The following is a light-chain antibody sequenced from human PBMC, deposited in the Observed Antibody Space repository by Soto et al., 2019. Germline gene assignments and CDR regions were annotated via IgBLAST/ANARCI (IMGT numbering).Light chain of an antibody. CDR2: DAS. J-gene: IGKJ5*01. Sequence: DIQVTQSPSSLSASVGDRVTITCRASQTISNYLNWYQQKPGKAPKLLIYDASSLQSGVPSRFSGSGSGTDFTLTISSLQPEDFATYYCQQSYNTPITFGQGTRLEIK. V-gene: IGKV1-39*01. CDR3: QQSYNTPIT. CDR1: QTISNY.